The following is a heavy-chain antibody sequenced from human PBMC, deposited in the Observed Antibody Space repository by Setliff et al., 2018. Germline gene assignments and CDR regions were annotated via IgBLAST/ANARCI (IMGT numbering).Heavy chain of an antibody. V-gene: IGHV7-4-1*02. CDR1: GYTFTTYT. CDR2: INTNTGNP. J-gene: IGHJ5*02. Sequence: GASVKVSCKASGYTFTTYTMNWVRQAPGQGLEWMGWINTNTGNPTYAQGFTGRFVFSLDTSVSTAYLQISSLKAEDTAVYYCARGSVTIFGVVLSNWFDPWGQGTLVTVSS. D-gene: IGHD3-3*01. CDR3: ARGSVTIFGVVLSNWFDP.